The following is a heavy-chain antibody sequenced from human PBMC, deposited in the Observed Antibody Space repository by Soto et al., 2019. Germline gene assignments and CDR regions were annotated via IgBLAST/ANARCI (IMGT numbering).Heavy chain of an antibody. CDR1: GGSISSYY. V-gene: IGHV4-59*01. CDR2: IYYSGST. Sequence: PSETLSLTCTVSGGSISSYYWSWIRQPPGKGLEWIGYIYYSGSTNYNPSLKSRVTISLDTSKNQFSLKLTSVTAADTAVYSWGRGSLWWGGGLAPGGRGTLATVP. J-gene: IGHJ5*02. CDR3: GRGSLWWGGGLAP. D-gene: IGHD3-10*01.